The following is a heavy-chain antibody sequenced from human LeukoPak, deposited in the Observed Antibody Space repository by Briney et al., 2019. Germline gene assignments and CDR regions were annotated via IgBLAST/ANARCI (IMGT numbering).Heavy chain of an antibody. J-gene: IGHJ4*02. CDR1: GYTFTDYF. CDR2: INPKSGDT. V-gene: IGHV1-2*02. Sequence: ASVRVSFKASGYTFTDYFLHWVRQAPGRGLEWMACINPKSGDTKYTQNLQGRVTVTRDTSISTLSMELSRLISDDTAVYYCARVRDVTGLLYWGQGTLVTVSS. D-gene: IGHD1-14*01. CDR3: ARVRDVTGLLY.